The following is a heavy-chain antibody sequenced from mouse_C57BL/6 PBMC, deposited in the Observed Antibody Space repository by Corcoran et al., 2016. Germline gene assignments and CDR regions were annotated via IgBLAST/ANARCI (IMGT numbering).Heavy chain of an antibody. D-gene: IGHD1-1*01. CDR2: IYPGSGST. CDR1: GYTFTSYW. Sequence: QVQLQQPGAELVKPGASVKMSCKASGYTFTSYWITWVKQRPGQGLEWIGDIYPGSGSTNYNEKFKSKATLTVDTSSSTAYMQLSSLTSEDSAVYYCAGPHYYGSSLDYWGQGTTLTVSS. CDR3: AGPHYYGSSLDY. V-gene: IGHV1-55*01. J-gene: IGHJ2*01.